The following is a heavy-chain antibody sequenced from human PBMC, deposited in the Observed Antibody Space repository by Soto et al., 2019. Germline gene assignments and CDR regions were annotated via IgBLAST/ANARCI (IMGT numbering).Heavy chain of an antibody. CDR1: GYKFGSAW. Sequence: EVQLVQSGADIKKPGESLKISCKGVGYKFGSAWIGWVRQMPGKGLEWMGIIKPGTSDIRYSPSCRGHVTISADAAVSTAYLQWSSLKASDTAMYYCARQLRHICDSWGQGTLVTVSS. CDR3: ARQLRHICDS. V-gene: IGHV5-51*01. D-gene: IGHD3-10*01. J-gene: IGHJ4*02. CDR2: IKPGTSDI.